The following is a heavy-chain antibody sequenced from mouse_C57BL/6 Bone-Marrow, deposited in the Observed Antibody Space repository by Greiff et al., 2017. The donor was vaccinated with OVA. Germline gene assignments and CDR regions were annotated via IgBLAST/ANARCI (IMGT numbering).Heavy chain of an antibody. D-gene: IGHD1-1*01. J-gene: IGHJ4*01. CDR3: VSRHVFITIGAMDY. Sequence: EVKVVESGGGLVQPKGSLKLSCAASGFSFNTYAMNWVRQAPGKGLEWVARIRSKSNNYATYYADSVKDRFTISRDDSESMLYLQMNNLKTEDTAMYYCVSRHVFITIGAMDYWGQGTSVTVSS. CDR1: GFSFNTYA. CDR2: IRSKSNNYAT. V-gene: IGHV10-1*01.